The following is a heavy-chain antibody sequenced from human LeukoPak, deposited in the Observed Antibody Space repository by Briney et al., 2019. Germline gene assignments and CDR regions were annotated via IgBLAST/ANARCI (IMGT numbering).Heavy chain of an antibody. V-gene: IGHV4-34*01. CDR1: GGSFSGYY. J-gene: IGHJ4*02. CDR2: INHSGST. D-gene: IGHD5-18*01. Sequence: SETLSLTCAVYGGSFSGYYWSWLRQPPGKGLEWIGEINHSGSTNYNPSLKSRVTISVDTSKNQFSLKLSSVTAADTAVYYCGAGYSYGLIDYWGQGTLVTVSS. CDR3: GAGYSYGLIDY.